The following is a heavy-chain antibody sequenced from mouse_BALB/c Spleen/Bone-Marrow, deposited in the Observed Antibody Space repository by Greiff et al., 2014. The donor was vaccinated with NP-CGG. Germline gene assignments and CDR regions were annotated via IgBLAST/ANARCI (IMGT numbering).Heavy chain of an antibody. J-gene: IGHJ1*01. CDR3: ARQDYYGSSPHWYFDV. CDR2: ISSGGSYT. D-gene: IGHD1-1*01. Sequence: DVHLVESGGGLVKPGGSLKLSCAASGFTFSSYAMPWVRQTPEKRLEWVATISSGGSYTYYADSVKGRFTISRDTAKNTLYLQMCSLRSEDTAIYYCARQDYYGSSPHWYFDVWGAGTTVTVSS. V-gene: IGHV5-9-3*01. CDR1: GFTFSSYA.